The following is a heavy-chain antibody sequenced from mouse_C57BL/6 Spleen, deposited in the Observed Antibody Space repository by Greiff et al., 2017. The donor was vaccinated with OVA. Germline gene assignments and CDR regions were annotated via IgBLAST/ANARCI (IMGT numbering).Heavy chain of an antibody. CDR1: GFSLTSYG. CDR3: ASIYYDYDGYAMDY. CDR2: IWSGGST. D-gene: IGHD2-4*01. J-gene: IGHJ4*01. V-gene: IGHV2-2*01. Sequence: VMLVESGPGLVQPSQSLSITCTVSGFSLTSYGVHWVRQSPGKGLEWLGVIWSGGSTDYNAAFISRLSISKDNSKSQVFFKMNSLQADDTAIYYCASIYYDYDGYAMDYWGQGTSVTVSS.